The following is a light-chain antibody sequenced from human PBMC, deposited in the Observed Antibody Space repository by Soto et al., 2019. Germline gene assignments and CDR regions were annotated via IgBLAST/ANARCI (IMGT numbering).Light chain of an antibody. Sequence: DLQLTQSPSSLSASVGDRVTITCRASQAISSYLAWYQQKPGKVPELLIYATSTLQSGAPSRFSGSGSGTDFTLTISSLQAEDVATYYCQKYKHAPTFGGGTKVEIK. CDR2: ATS. J-gene: IGKJ4*01. V-gene: IGKV1-27*01. CDR3: QKYKHAPT. CDR1: QAISSY.